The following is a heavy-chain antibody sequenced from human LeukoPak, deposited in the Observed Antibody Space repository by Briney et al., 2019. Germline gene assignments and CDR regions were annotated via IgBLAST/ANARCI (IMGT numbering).Heavy chain of an antibody. Sequence: PGGSLRLSCAASGFTFSSYAMSWVRQAPGKGLEWVSSISSSSSYIYYADSVKGRFTISRDNAKNSLYLQMNSLRAEDTAVYYCARIADSQSFDYWGQGTLVTVSS. J-gene: IGHJ4*02. CDR2: ISSSSSYI. CDR1: GFTFSSYA. CDR3: ARIADSQSFDY. V-gene: IGHV3-21*01. D-gene: IGHD6-13*01.